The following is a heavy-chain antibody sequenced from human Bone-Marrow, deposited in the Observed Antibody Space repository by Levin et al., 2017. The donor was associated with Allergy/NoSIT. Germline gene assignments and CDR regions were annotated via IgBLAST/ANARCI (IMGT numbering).Heavy chain of an antibody. CDR3: AKETPAAAAIRPAFDY. V-gene: IGHV3-23*01. CDR1: GFTFSSYA. CDR2: ISGSGGST. J-gene: IGHJ4*02. Sequence: GESLKISCAASGFTFSSYAMSWVRQAPGKGLEWVSAISGSGGSTYYADSVKGRFTISRDNSKNTLYLQMNSLRAEDTAVYYCAKETPAAAAIRPAFDYWGQGTLVTVSS. D-gene: IGHD2-2*02.